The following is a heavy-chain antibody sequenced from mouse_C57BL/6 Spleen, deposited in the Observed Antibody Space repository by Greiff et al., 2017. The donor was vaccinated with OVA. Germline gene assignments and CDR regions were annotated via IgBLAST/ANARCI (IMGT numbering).Heavy chain of an antibody. V-gene: IGHV1-61*01. CDR2: IYPSDSET. J-gene: IGHJ4*01. D-gene: IGHD1-1*01. CDR1: GYTFTSYW. Sequence: VQLQQPGAELVRPGSSVKLSCKASGYTFTSYWMDWVKQRPGQGLEWIGNIYPSDSETHYNQKFKDKATLTVDKSSSTAYMQLSSLTSEDSAVDYCAREGYGSSYAMDYWGQGTSVTVSS. CDR3: AREGYGSSYAMDY.